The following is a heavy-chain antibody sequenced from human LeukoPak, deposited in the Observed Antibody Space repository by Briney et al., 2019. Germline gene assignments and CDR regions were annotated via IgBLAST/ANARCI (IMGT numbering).Heavy chain of an antibody. Sequence: GGSLILSCAASGFSFSDYAMTWVRQAPGKGLEWVSSTGDDTYYADSVKGRFTISRDDSKDTLFLQMNSLRVEDTAVYYCAKDAIYKNSVWDYFDYLGQGTLVTVSS. CDR2: TGDDT. D-gene: IGHD5-24*01. CDR3: AKDAIYKNSVWDYFDY. V-gene: IGHV3-23*01. CDR1: GFSFSDYA. J-gene: IGHJ4*02.